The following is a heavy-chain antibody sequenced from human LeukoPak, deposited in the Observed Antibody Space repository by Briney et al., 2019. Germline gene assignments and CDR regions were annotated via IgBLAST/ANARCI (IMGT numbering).Heavy chain of an antibody. Sequence: QSGGSLRLSCAASGFTLSSYAMTWVRQAPGRGLEWVSSVDGGGGGTYYADPVKGRFTISRDNSKDTLYLQMNGLRAEDTAVYFCAKQSAGSAAWYSLHYDFWGQGTLVTVSS. CDR2: VDGGGGGT. J-gene: IGHJ4*02. V-gene: IGHV3-23*01. D-gene: IGHD6-13*01. CDR3: AKQSAGSAAWYSLHYDF. CDR1: GFTLSSYA.